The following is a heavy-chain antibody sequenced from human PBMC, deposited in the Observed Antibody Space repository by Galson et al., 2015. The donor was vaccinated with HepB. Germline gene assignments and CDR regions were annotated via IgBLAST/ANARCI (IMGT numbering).Heavy chain of an antibody. J-gene: IGHJ4*02. CDR2: IIPIFGTA. CDR1: GGTFSSYA. D-gene: IGHD6-19*01. Sequence: SVKVSCKASGGTFSSYAISWVRQAPGQGLEWMGGIIPIFGTANYAQKFQGRVTITADESTSTAYMELSSLRSEDTAVYYCASSIAVAGTNGYWGQGTLVTVSS. V-gene: IGHV1-69*13. CDR3: ASSIAVAGTNGY.